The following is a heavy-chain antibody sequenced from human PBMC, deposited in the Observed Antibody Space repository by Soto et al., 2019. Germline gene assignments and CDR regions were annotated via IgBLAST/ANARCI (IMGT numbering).Heavy chain of an antibody. CDR2: IYYSGST. V-gene: IGHV4-39*01. J-gene: IGHJ3*02. CDR3: ARPYFCETRGYFRPADTFDI. D-gene: IGHD5-18*01. Sequence: QLQLQESGPGLVKPSETLSLTCTVSGGSISSSSYYWGWIRQPPGKGLQWIGSIYYSGSTYYNPSLKSRVTISVEKSKNQCSRKLSSVTAADTAVYYCARPYFCETRGYFRPADTFDIWGPGTMVTVSS. CDR1: GGSISSSSYY.